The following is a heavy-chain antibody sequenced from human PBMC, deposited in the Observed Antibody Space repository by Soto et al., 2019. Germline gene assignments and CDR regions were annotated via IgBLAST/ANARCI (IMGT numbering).Heavy chain of an antibody. V-gene: IGHV2-26*01. CDR1: GFSLSNARMG. J-gene: IGHJ3*02. D-gene: IGHD5-18*01. Sequence: QVTLKESGPVLVKPTETLTLTCTVSGFSLSNARMGVSWICQPPGKALEWLAHIFSNDEKSYSTSLKSRLTISKDTSKSQVVLTMTNMDPVDTATYYCARMREDTAMVTVPDAFDIWGQGTMVTVSS. CDR2: IFSNDEK. CDR3: ARMREDTAMVTVPDAFDI.